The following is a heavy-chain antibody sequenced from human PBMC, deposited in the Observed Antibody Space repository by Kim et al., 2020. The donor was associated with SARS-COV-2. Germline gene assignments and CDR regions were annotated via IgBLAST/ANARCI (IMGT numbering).Heavy chain of an antibody. CDR1: GFTVSSNY. J-gene: IGHJ4*02. CDR2: IYSGGST. V-gene: IGHV3-66*01. CDR3: ASSGSSSWTTWNSMLY. D-gene: IGHD6-13*01. Sequence: GGSLRLSCAASGFTVSSNYMSWVRQAPGKGLEWVSVIYSGGSTYYADSVKGRFTISRDNSKNTLYLQMNSLRAEDTAVYYCASSGSSSWTTWNSMLYWGQGTLVTVSS.